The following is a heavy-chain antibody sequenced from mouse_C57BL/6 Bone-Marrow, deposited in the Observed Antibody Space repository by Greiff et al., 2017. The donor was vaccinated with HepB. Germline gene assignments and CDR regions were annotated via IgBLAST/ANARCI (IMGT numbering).Heavy chain of an antibody. CDR3: ARYEVVALYYYAMDY. V-gene: IGHV1-76*01. Sequence: VQLVEPGAELVRPGASVKLSCKASGYTFTDYYINWVKQRPGRGLEWIARIYPGSGNTYYNEKFKGKATLTAEKSSSTAYMQLSSLTSEDSAVDVCARYEVVALYYYAMDYWGQGTSVTVSS. J-gene: IGHJ4*01. CDR2: IYPGSGNT. D-gene: IGHD1-1*01. CDR1: GYTFTDYY.